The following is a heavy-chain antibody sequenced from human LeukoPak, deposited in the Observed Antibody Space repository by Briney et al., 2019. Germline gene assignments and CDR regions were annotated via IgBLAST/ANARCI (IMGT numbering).Heavy chain of an antibody. CDR3: AKLFRGVVVPYFDS. V-gene: IGHV3-23*01. CDR1: GITLSNYG. CDR2: ISGSGGGT. J-gene: IGHJ4*02. D-gene: IGHD3-16*02. Sequence: GGSLRLSCAVSGITLSNYGMSWVRQAPGKGLEWVAGISGSGGGTNYADSVKGRFTVSRDISKNTLFLQLNSLRAEDTAVYYCAKLFRGVVVPYFDSWGQGTLVTVSS.